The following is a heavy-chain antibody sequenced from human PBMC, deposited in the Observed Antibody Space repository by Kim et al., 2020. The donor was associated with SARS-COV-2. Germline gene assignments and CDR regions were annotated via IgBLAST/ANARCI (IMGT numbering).Heavy chain of an antibody. V-gene: IGHV4-39*01. CDR3: AGFSSGDLDF. CDR2: GST. J-gene: IGHJ4*02. D-gene: IGHD6-19*01. Sequence: GSTYYNPSLQSRVSISVDTYKNRFCLRLTSVTAAEAAVYYCAGFSSGDLDFWGQGTLVTVSS.